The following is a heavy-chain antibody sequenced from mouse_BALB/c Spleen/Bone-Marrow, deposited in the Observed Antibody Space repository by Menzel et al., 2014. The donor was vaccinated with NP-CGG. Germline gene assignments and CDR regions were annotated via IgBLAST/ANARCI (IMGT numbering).Heavy chain of an antibody. CDR2: IYPGDGST. CDR3: ARSGDSSGYGFAY. V-gene: IGHV1S33*01. J-gene: IGHJ3*01. D-gene: IGHD3-2*01. Sequence: LKECRPELVKPGALVKISCKASGFTFTSYDINWVKQRPGQGLEWIGWIYPGDGSTKYNEKFKGKATLTADKSSSTAYMQLSSLTSENSAVYFCARSGDSSGYGFAYWGQGTLVTVSA. CDR1: GFTFTSYD.